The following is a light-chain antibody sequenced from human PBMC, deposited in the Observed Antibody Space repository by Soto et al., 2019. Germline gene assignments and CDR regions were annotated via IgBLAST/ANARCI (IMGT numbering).Light chain of an antibody. CDR3: CSYTTSNTRQIV. J-gene: IGLJ1*01. Sequence: QPASVSGSPGQSITISCTGTSSDVGGYNYVSWYQQQPGKAPKFMIYDVSNRPSGVSNRFSGSKSGNTASLTISGLQAEDEADYYCCSYTTSNTRQIVFGTGTKLTVL. CDR1: SSDVGGYNY. V-gene: IGLV2-14*01. CDR2: DVS.